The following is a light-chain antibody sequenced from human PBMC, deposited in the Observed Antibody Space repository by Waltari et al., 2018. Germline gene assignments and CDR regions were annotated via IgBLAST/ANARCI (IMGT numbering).Light chain of an antibody. V-gene: IGKV2-30*02. Sequence: DVVMTQSPLSLPVTPGQPASISCRSSQSLVHSDGNTYLNWFRQRPGQSPRRLIYKVSNRASGVPDRFSGSGSGTDFTLTINRVEAEDVGLYYCMQGTHWPYTFGQGTKLEIK. CDR3: MQGTHWPYT. CDR1: QSLVHSDGNTY. J-gene: IGKJ2*01. CDR2: KVS.